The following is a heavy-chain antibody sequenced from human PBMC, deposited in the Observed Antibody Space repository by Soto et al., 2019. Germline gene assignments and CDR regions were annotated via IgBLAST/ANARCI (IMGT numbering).Heavy chain of an antibody. Sequence: PSETLSLTCTVSGGSISSYYWSWIRQPPGKGLEWIGYIYYSGSTNYNPSLKSRVTISVDTSKNQFSLKLSSVTAADTAVYYCARQGRFLEWLHDYYYYMDVWGKGTTVTVSS. CDR3: ARQGRFLEWLHDYYYYMDV. CDR2: IYYSGST. V-gene: IGHV4-59*08. J-gene: IGHJ6*03. D-gene: IGHD3-3*01. CDR1: GGSISSYY.